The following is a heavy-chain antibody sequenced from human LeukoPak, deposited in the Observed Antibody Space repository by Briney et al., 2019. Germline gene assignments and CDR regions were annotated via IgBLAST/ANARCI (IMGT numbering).Heavy chain of an antibody. Sequence: GGSLRLSRAASGFTFSDYWMSWVRQAPGKGLEWVAVIWYDGSNKYYADSVKGRFTISRDNSKNTLYLQMNSLRAEDTAVYYCAKDRDSSSWYWFDPWGQGTLVTVSS. V-gene: IGHV3-30*02. CDR1: GFTFSDYW. D-gene: IGHD6-13*01. CDR3: AKDRDSSSWYWFDP. J-gene: IGHJ5*02. CDR2: IWYDGSNK.